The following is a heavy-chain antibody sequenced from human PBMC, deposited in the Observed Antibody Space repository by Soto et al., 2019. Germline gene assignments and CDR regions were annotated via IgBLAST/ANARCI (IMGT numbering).Heavy chain of an antibody. J-gene: IGHJ4*02. CDR2: VPYSGAP. Sequence: QVHLQESGPGLVKPSQTLSLTCTVFGGSISSAEDYWSWIRQPPGKGLEWMGSVPYSGAPYYHPSHRSRIALLVDTSRNQFSLRLNSVTTADTAVYFCARARSGHYITYWGQGTLVTVSS. V-gene: IGHV4-30-4*01. CDR1: GGSISSAEDY. CDR3: ARARSGHYITY. D-gene: IGHD4-17*01.